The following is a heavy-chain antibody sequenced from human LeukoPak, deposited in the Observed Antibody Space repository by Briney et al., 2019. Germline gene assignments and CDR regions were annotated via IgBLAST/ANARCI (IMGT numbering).Heavy chain of an antibody. CDR1: GFTVSSEY. CDR3: AELGITMIGGV. Sequence: GGSLRLSCAASGFTVSSEYMNWVRQAPGKGLEWVSYISSSGSTIYYADSVKGRFTISRDSAKSSLYLQMNSLRAEDTAVYYCAELGITMIGGVWGKGTTVTISS. J-gene: IGHJ6*04. CDR2: ISSSGSTI. V-gene: IGHV3-48*03. D-gene: IGHD3-10*02.